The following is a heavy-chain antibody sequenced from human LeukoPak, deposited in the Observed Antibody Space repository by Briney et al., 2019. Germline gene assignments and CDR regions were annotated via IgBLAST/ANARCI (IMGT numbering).Heavy chain of an antibody. D-gene: IGHD3-10*01. CDR1: GYTFTGYY. CDR3: ARGSLWFGELSISPFDY. Sequence: ASVKVSCKASGYTFTGYYMHWVRQAPGQGLEWMGWINPNSGGTNYAQKFQGRVTMTRDTSISTAYMELSRLRSDDTAVYYCARGSLWFGELSISPFDYWGQGTLVTVSS. V-gene: IGHV1-2*02. CDR2: INPNSGGT. J-gene: IGHJ4*02.